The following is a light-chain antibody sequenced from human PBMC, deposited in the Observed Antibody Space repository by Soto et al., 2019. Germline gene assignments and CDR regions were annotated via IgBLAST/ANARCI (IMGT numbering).Light chain of an antibody. CDR2: GAS. J-gene: IGKJ2*01. Sequence: IVLTQSPGPLSLSPGERATLSCRSSQSVSSSYLAWYQQKPGQAPRLLIYGASSRATGIPDRFSGSGSGTDFTLTISRLEPEDFAVYYCQQYGSSPYTFGQGTKVDI. CDR3: QQYGSSPYT. V-gene: IGKV3-20*01. CDR1: QSVSSSY.